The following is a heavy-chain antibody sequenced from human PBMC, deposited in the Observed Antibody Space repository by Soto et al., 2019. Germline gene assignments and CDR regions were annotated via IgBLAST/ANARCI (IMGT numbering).Heavy chain of an antibody. CDR3: ARSQGSSTSLEIYYYYYYGMDV. J-gene: IGHJ6*02. CDR1: GGTFGSYA. Sequence: QVQLVQSGAEVKKPGSSVKVSCKASGGTFGSYAISWVRQAPGQGLEWMGGIIPITATANYGQKFQWGVTITSVESTSTASMQLSSLRSEDTAVYYCARSQGSSTSLEIYYYYYYGMDVWGQGTTVTVSS. CDR2: IIPITATA. D-gene: IGHD2-2*01. V-gene: IGHV1-69*01.